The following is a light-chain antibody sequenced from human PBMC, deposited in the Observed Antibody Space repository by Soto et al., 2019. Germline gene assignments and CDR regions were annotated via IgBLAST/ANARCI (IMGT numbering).Light chain of an antibody. CDR1: QSIGSW. CDR3: QQYNTASLT. CDR2: EAS. V-gene: IGKV1-5*01. J-gene: IGKJ4*01. Sequence: DIQMTQSPSTLSASVGDRVSITCRASQSIGSWLAWYQQKPGKAPKLLISEASSLESGVPSRFSGSGSGTEFTLTINSLQPDDFATYYCQQYNTASLTFGGGTKVEIK.